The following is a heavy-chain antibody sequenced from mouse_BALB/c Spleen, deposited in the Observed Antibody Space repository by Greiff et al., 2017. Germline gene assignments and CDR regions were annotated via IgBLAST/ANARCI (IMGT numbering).Heavy chain of an antibody. CDR2: LNPSTGYT. V-gene: IGHV1-7*01. Sequence: QVQLKQSGAELAKPGASVKMSCKASGYTFTSYWMHWVKQRPGQGLEWIGYLNPSTGYTEYNQKFKDKATLTADKSSSTAYMQLSSLTSEDSAVYYCARWGRYEGGFDYWGQGTTLTVSS. J-gene: IGHJ2*01. CDR3: ARWGRYEGGFDY. D-gene: IGHD2-14*01. CDR1: GYTFTSYW.